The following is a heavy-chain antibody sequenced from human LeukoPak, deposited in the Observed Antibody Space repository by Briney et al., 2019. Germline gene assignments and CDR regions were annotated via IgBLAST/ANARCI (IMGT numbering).Heavy chain of an antibody. CDR2: ISSSSSYI. V-gene: IGHV3-21*01. D-gene: IGHD3-16*01. J-gene: IGHJ4*02. CDR3: ARDLGGGFDY. Sequence: PGGSLRLSCAASGFTFSSYAMNWVRQAPGKGLEWVSSISSSSSYIYYADSVKGRFTISRDNAKNSLYLQMNSLRAEDTAVYYCARDLGGGFDYWGQGTLVTVSS. CDR1: GFTFSSYA.